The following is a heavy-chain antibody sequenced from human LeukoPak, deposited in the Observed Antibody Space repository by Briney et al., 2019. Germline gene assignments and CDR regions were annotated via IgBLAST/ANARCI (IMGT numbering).Heavy chain of an antibody. J-gene: IGHJ4*02. CDR3: AKARPPFASGTFDH. CDR2: INHSGSGI. V-gene: IGHV3-23*01. D-gene: IGHD6-19*01. CDR1: GFTISSCG. Sequence: AESLTLSCAASGFTISSCGMSWVRHAPGKGLEWHSVINHSGSGISYADSVKGRSTTTTDNSKNTPFFEMISPRAEDTAIYYYAKARPPFASGTFDHWGQGSLVTVSS.